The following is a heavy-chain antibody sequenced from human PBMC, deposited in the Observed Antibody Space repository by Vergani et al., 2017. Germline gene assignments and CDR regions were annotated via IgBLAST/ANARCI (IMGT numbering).Heavy chain of an antibody. Sequence: QVQLQESGPGLVKPSETLSLTCTVSGGSISSYYWSWVRQPAGKGLEGIGRIYTSGSTNYNPSLKRRVTMSLDTSKNQFSLKLSSVTAADTGVYYCAMCCSSTSCYPTTWGPPETNWFDPWGQGTLVTVSS. J-gene: IGHJ5*02. CDR1: GGSISSYY. CDR2: IYTSGST. CDR3: AMCCSSTSCYPTTWGPPETNWFDP. V-gene: IGHV4-4*07. D-gene: IGHD2-2*01.